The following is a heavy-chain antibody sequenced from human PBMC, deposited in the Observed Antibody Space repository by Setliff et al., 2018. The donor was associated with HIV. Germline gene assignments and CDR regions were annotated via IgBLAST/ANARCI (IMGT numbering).Heavy chain of an antibody. J-gene: IGHJ4*02. Sequence: SETLSLTCTVSGGSISSYYWSWIRQPPGKGLEWIGYVYYSGSTNYNPSLKSRVTISVDSSKNQFSLRLTSVTAADTAVYYCAGMKIAVAGTGFDNWGQGTLVTVSS. CDR1: GGSISSYY. V-gene: IGHV4-59*08. CDR2: VYYSGST. CDR3: AGMKIAVAGTGFDN. D-gene: IGHD6-19*01.